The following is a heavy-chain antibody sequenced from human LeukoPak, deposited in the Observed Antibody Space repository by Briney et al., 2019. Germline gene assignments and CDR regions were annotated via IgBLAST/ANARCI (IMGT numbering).Heavy chain of an antibody. V-gene: IGHV3-33*01. J-gene: IGHJ4*02. Sequence: GGSLRLSCAASGFTFRNYGMHWVRQAPGKGLEWVAIIWYDGSNKYYADSVKGRFTVSRDNSKNTLHLQMNSLRAEDTAVYYCASTVGGSEAYYNDHWGQGTLVSVSS. D-gene: IGHD3-10*01. CDR3: ASTVGGSEAYYNDH. CDR2: IWYDGSNK. CDR1: GFTFRNYG.